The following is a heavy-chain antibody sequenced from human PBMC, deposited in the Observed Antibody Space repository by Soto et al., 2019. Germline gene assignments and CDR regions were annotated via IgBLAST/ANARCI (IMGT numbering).Heavy chain of an antibody. Sequence: ASETLSLTCAVYGGSFSCYYWSWIRQPPGKGLEWIGEINHSGSTNYNPSLKSRVTISVDTSKNQFSLKLSSVTAADTAVYYCASSWIYQRYYFDYWGQGTLVTVSS. CDR3: ASSWIYQRYYFDY. CDR2: INHSGST. V-gene: IGHV4-34*01. J-gene: IGHJ4*02. D-gene: IGHD5-12*01. CDR1: GGSFSCYY.